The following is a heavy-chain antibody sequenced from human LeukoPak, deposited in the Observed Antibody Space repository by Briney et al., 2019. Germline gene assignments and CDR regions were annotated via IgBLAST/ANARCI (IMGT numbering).Heavy chain of an antibody. CDR3: ARETVGATMVVDY. CDR2: ISSSSTI. CDR1: GFTFSSYS. V-gene: IGHV3-48*01. D-gene: IGHD1-26*01. Sequence: AGGSLRLSCAASGFTFSSYSMNWVRRAPGKGLEWVSYISSSSTIYYADSVKGRFTISRDNAKNSLYLQMNSLRAEDTAVYYCARETVGATMVVDYWGQGTLVTVSS. J-gene: IGHJ4*02.